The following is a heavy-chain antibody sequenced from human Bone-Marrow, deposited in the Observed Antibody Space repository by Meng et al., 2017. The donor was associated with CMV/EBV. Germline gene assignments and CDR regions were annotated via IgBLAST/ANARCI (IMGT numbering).Heavy chain of an antibody. CDR1: GYRLTAHY. CDR2: IFPGSGAT. Sequence: ASVKVSCKASGYRLTAHYIHWVRKAPGQGLEWMGWIFPGSGATDYAQKFSDRVTMTRDMSISTFYMELSRLTSDDTAVYYFVRDMDASEGSAFDIWGQGTMVTVSS. J-gene: IGHJ3*02. CDR3: VRDMDASEGSAFDI. D-gene: IGHD2-2*03. V-gene: IGHV1-2*02.